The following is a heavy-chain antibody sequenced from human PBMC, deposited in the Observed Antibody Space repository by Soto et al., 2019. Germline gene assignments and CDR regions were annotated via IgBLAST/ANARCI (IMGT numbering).Heavy chain of an antibody. J-gene: IGHJ3*01. D-gene: IGHD2-2*01. V-gene: IGHV1-69*06. CDR2: IIPVFGTT. Sequence: QEQLVQSGAEVKKPGSSVKVSCRASGDTFKNHGISWVRQAPGQGLEWMGSIIPVFGTTNYAQKSRGRLTVTADKVTTTAYMELSGLTSEDTAVYFCARDTAELYYTEPSSAFDVWGQGTLITVSS. CDR1: GDTFKNHG. CDR3: ARDTAELYYTEPSSAFDV.